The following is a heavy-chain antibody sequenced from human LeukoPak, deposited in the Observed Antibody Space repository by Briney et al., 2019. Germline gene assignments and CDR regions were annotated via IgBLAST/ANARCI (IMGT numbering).Heavy chain of an antibody. CDR1: GFTFSSYA. D-gene: IGHD6-13*01. V-gene: IGHV3-23*01. CDR3: AKRYSSSSQLRYAMDV. Sequence: GGSLRLSCAASGFTFSSYAMTWVRQAPGKGLEWVSVISASGRTTHYADSVKGRFTISRDSSKSTLYLQMNSLRAEDTATYYCAKRYSSSSQLRYAMDVWGQGATVTVSS. J-gene: IGHJ6*02. CDR2: ISASGRTT.